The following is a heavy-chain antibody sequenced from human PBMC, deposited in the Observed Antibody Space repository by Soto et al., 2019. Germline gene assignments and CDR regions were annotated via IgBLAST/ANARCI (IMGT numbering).Heavy chain of an antibody. J-gene: IGHJ4*02. D-gene: IGHD3-22*01. CDR2: VYYAWTT. Sequence: LSLTCTVSCYAIRIDPWNWIQQTPGKGLEWIGYVYYAWTTKYNPSVKSRVTIVVDRSKNQFSLKLASVTPEDTAVYFCARGHYYDSSVLFDVWGQGSLVTVSS. V-gene: IGHV4-59*01. CDR1: CYAIRIDP. CDR3: ARGHYYDSSVLFDV.